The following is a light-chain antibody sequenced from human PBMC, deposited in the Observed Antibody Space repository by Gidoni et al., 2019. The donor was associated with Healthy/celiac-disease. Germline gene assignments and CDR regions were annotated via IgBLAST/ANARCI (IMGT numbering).Light chain of an antibody. CDR2: DAS. CDR3: QQRSNWQFT. V-gene: IGKV3-11*01. J-gene: IGKJ3*01. CDR1: QSVSSY. Sequence: IVLTQSPATLSLSPGERATLSCRASQSVSSYLAWYQQKPGQAPRLLIYDASNRATGIPARFSGSGSGTDFTLTISSLEPEDFAVYYCQQRSNWQFTFXPXTKVDIK.